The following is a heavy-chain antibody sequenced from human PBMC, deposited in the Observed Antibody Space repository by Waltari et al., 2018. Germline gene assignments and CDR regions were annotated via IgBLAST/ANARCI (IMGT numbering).Heavy chain of an antibody. CDR3: ARYSSSWYPYYFDY. Sequence: TFSDYYMSWIRQAPGKGLEWVSYISSSGSTIYYADSVKGRFTISRDNAKNSLYLQMNSLRAEDTAVYYCARYSSSWYPYYFDYWGQGTLVTVSS. J-gene: IGHJ4*02. V-gene: IGHV3-11*04. CDR2: ISSSGSTI. CDR1: TFSDYY. D-gene: IGHD6-13*01.